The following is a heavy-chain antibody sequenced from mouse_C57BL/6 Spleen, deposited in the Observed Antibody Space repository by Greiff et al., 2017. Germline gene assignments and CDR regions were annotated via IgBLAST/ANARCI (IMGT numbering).Heavy chain of an antibody. CDR2: IYPGDGDT. J-gene: IGHJ2*01. CDR1: GYAFSSSW. V-gene: IGHV1-82*01. D-gene: IGHD4-1*01. CDR3: ARSGSPFDY. Sequence: QVQLQQSGPELVKPGASVKISCKASGYAFSSSWMNWVQQRPGKGLEWIGRIYPGDGDTNYNGKFKGKATLTADKSSRTAYMQLSSLTSEDSAVYFCARSGSPFDYWGQGTTLTVSS.